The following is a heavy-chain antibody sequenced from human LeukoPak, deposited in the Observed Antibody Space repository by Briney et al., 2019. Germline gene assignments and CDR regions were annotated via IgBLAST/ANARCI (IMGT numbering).Heavy chain of an antibody. V-gene: IGHV1-69*05. CDR2: IIPIFGTA. CDR3: ARDGDPNTATLDY. Sequence: SVKVSCKASGGTFSSYAISWVRQAPGQGLEWMGRIIPIFGTANYAQKFQGRVTITTDESTSTAYMELSSLRSEDTAVYYCARDGDPNTATLDYWDQGTLVTVSS. J-gene: IGHJ4*02. D-gene: IGHD5-18*01. CDR1: GGTFSSYA.